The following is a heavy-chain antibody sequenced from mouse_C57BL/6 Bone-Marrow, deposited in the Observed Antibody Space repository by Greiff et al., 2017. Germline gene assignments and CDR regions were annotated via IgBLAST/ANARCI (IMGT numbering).Heavy chain of an antibody. CDR1: GYTFTSYW. V-gene: IGHV1-74*01. CDR2: IHPSDSDT. CDR3: AINFITFAY. Sequence: VKLQQPGAELVKPGASVKVSCKASGYTFTSYWMHWVKQRPGQGLEWIGRIHPSDSDTNYNQKFKGNATLTVDKSSSTAYMQLSILTSEDSAVYYCAINFITFAYWGQGTLVTVSA. D-gene: IGHD1-1*01. J-gene: IGHJ3*01.